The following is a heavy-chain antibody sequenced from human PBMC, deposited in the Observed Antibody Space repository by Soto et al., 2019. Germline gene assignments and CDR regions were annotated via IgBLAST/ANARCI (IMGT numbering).Heavy chain of an antibody. J-gene: IGHJ3*02. Sequence: SVKVSFKASGGTFSSYAISWLRQAPGQGLEWMGGIIPIFGTANYAQKFQGRVTITADESTSTAYMELSSLRSEDTAVYYCARCYSGSYHDAFDIWGQGTMVTVSS. CDR1: GGTFSSYA. CDR3: ARCYSGSYHDAFDI. CDR2: IIPIFGTA. D-gene: IGHD1-26*01. V-gene: IGHV1-69*13.